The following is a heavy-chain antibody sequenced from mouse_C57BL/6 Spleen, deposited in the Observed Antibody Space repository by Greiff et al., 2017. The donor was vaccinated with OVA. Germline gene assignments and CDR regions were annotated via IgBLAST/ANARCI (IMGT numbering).Heavy chain of an antibody. CDR2: ISSGGDYI. CDR1: GFTFSSYA. CDR3: TSSLITTVEGGDYFDY. J-gene: IGHJ2*01. D-gene: IGHD1-1*01. Sequence: EVKLVESGEGLVKPGGSLKLSCAASGFTFSSYAMSWVRQTPEKRLEWVAYISSGGDYIYYADTVKGRFTISRDNARNTLYLQMSSLKSEDTAMYYCTSSLITTVEGGDYFDYWGQGTTLTVSS. V-gene: IGHV5-9-1*02.